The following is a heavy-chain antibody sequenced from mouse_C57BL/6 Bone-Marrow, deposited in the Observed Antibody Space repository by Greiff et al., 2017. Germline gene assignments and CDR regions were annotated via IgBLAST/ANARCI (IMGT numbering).Heavy chain of an antibody. CDR1: GYSITSDY. Sequence: VQLKESGPGLAKPSQTLSLTCSVTGYSITSDYWNWIRKFPGNKLEYLGYISYSGSTYYNPSLKSRISITRDTSKNQYYLQLKSVTTKDPATYYCARTITTVVSYWYVDVWGTGTTVTVSS. J-gene: IGHJ1*03. CDR2: ISYSGST. D-gene: IGHD1-1*01. CDR3: ARTITTVVSYWYVDV. V-gene: IGHV3-8*01.